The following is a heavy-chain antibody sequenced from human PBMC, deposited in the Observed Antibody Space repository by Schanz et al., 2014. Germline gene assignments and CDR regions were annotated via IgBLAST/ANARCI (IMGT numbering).Heavy chain of an antibody. J-gene: IGHJ4*02. CDR2: ISGSSIHK. CDR3: VRDLGGDQTDY. V-gene: IGHV3-11*05. Sequence: PGGSLRLSCAASGFTFSDYYMAWIRQAPGKGLEWVSHISGSSIHKNYADSVKGRFSISRDNGETSVYLQINSLRVEDTAVYYCVRDLGGDQTDYWGQGTLVTVSS. CDR1: GFTFSDYY. D-gene: IGHD4-17*01.